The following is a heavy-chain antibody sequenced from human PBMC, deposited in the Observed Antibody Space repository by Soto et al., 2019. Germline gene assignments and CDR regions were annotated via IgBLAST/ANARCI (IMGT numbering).Heavy chain of an antibody. CDR1: GGSVSSGGYY. CDR3: ARHGSLVDGTVSD. Sequence: PSETLSLTCTVSGGSVSSGGYYWSWIRQPPGKGLEWIGYIYYSGSTNYNPSLKSRVTISVDTSKNQFSLKLSSVTAADTAVYYCARHGSLVDGTVSDWGQGTQVAVCS. J-gene: IGHJ4*02. CDR2: IYYSGST. D-gene: IGHD6-19*01. V-gene: IGHV4-61*08.